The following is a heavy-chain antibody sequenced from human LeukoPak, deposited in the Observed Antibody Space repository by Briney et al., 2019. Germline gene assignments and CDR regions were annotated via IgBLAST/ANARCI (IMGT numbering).Heavy chain of an antibody. CDR3: ARLNFRGGEALHFDS. J-gene: IGHJ4*02. D-gene: IGHD3-16*01. V-gene: IGHV4-4*09. CDR1: GGSLTNYY. Sequence: PSETLSLTCSVSGGSLTNYYWGWIRQPPGKGLEFIGYIHSDVTTNYDSSLQSRVAISLYTSKIQFSLRLYSVTAADTALYFCARLNFRGGEALHFDSWGQGTLVTVSS. CDR2: IHSDVTT.